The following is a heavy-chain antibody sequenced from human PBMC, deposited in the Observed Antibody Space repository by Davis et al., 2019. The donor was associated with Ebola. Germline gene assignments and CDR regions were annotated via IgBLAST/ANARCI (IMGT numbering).Heavy chain of an antibody. V-gene: IGHV4-4*07. CDR3: VRDGCPGGSCYCGDY. D-gene: IGHD2-15*01. Sequence: PSETLSLTCAVYGGSFSGHYWSWIRQPAGKGLEWIGRIYTSGRTNYNPSLKSRVTMSVDTSKNQFSLRLSSVTAADTAVYYCVRDGCPGGSCYCGDYWGQGTLVTVSS. J-gene: IGHJ4*02. CDR2: IYTSGRT. CDR1: GGSFSGHY.